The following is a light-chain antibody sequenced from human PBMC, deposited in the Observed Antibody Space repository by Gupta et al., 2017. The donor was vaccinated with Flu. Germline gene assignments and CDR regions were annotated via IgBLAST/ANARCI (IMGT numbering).Light chain of an antibody. CDR3: AAWDDSRNGWV. Sequence: QSVLPQPPSASGTPGQRVTISCSGSNSNIGSNTVNWYQQLPGTAPKLLMYSNNQRPSGVPDRFSGSKSGTSASLAISGLRAEDEADYYCAAWDDSRNGWVFGGGTRLTVL. V-gene: IGLV1-44*01. CDR1: NSNIGSNT. CDR2: SNN. J-gene: IGLJ3*02.